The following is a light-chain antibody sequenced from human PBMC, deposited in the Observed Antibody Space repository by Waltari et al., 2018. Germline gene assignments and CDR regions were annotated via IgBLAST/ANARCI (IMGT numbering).Light chain of an antibody. CDR2: EVT. CDR3: SSYAHNNHFV. Sequence: QSVLTQPPSATGSPGQSVTISCTGTNSDVGAYNYVSWYQQHPGKVPNLLIYEVTKRPSGVPDRFSGSKSGNTASLTVSGLQADDEADYYCSSYAHNNHFVFGTGTKVTVL. V-gene: IGLV2-8*01. CDR1: NSDVGAYNY. J-gene: IGLJ1*01.